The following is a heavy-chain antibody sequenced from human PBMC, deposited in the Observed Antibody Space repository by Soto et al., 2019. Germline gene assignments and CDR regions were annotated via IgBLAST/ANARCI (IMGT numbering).Heavy chain of an antibody. J-gene: IGHJ4*02. CDR2: MNPNSGAT. D-gene: IGHD3-10*01. V-gene: IGHV1-8*01. CDR1: GYTFTSYE. CDR3: ARGELLWFGELLR. Sequence: QVQLVQSGAEVKKPGASVKVSCKASGYTFTSYEINWVRQATGQGLEWMGWMNPNSGATGYAQKFQGRVTMTRNTSLSTAYMELSSLRSEDTAVYYCARGELLWFGELLRWGQGTLVTVSS.